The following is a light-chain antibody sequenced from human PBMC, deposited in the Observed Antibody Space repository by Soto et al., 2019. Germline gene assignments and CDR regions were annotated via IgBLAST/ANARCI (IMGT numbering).Light chain of an antibody. V-gene: IGLV2-8*01. CDR2: EVN. J-gene: IGLJ1*01. CDR1: SSDVGDYNY. CDR3: SSYAGRNTFV. Sequence: QSVLTQPPSASGSPGQSVTISCTGTSSDVGDYNYVSWYQQHPGKAPKLMIYEVNKRPSGVPDRFSGSKSGNTASLTVSGLQAEDEADYYCSSYAGRNTFVFGTGTKVTVL.